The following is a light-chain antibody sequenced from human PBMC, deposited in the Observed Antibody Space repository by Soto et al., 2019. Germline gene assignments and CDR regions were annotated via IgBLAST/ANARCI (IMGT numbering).Light chain of an antibody. CDR3: QERSNSFT. J-gene: IGKJ3*01. Sequence: DIVLTQSPATLSVSPGERATLSCRASQSVSSYLAWYQQKPGQAPRLLIYDASNRATGIPARFSGSGSGTDFTLTISSLEPEDFAVYYCQERSNSFTFGPGTKVDMK. CDR2: DAS. V-gene: IGKV3-11*01. CDR1: QSVSSY.